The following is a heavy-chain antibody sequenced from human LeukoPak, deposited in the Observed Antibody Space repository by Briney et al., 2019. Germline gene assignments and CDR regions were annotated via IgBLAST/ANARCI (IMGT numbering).Heavy chain of an antibody. Sequence: SETLSLTCTVSGGSISSYYWSWIRQPPGKGLEWIGYIYYSGSTNYNPSLKSRVTISVDTSKNQFSLKLSSVTAADTAVYYCAGIWEVGATDNLISDYWGQGTLVTVSS. V-gene: IGHV4-59*01. D-gene: IGHD1-26*01. J-gene: IGHJ4*02. CDR1: GGSISSYY. CDR2: IYYSGST. CDR3: AGIWEVGATDNLISDY.